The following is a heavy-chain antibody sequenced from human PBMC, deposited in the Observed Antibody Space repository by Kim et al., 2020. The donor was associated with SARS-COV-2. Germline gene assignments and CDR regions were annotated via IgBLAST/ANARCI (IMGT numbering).Heavy chain of an antibody. Sequence: GGSLRLSCAASGFTFTPYTMNWVRQAPGKGLEWVSSISSSSSYIYYVDSVKGRFTISRDNAKNSLHLQMNSLRAEDTAVYYCARDQISGTPNYGLDVWGQGTTVTVSS. CDR2: ISSSSSYI. CDR1: GFTFTPYT. CDR3: ARDQISGTPNYGLDV. D-gene: IGHD2-2*01. V-gene: IGHV3-21*01. J-gene: IGHJ6*02.